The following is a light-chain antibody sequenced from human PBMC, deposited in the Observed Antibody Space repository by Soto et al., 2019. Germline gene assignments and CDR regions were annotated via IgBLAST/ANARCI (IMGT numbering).Light chain of an antibody. CDR1: NSDVGGYNY. V-gene: IGLV2-8*01. Sequence: QSVLTQPPSASGSPGQSVTISCTGTNSDVGGYNYVSWYQQYPGKAPKLIIYEVNERPSGVPDRFSGSKSGNTASLTVSGLQTGDGADYSCSSYAGRIWYVFVTGTKVTAL. CDR2: EVN. J-gene: IGLJ1*01. CDR3: SSYAGRIWYV.